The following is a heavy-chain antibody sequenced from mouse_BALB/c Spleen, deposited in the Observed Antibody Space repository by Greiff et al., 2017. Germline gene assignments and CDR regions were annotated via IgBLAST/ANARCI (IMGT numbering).Heavy chain of an antibody. Sequence: EVKLVESGGGLVQPGGSVKLSCAASGFTFSSYGMSWVRQTPDKRLELVATINSNGGSTYYPDSVKGRFTISRDNAKNTLYLQMSSLKSEDTAMYYCARNRYDVIDYWGQGTTLTVSS. D-gene: IGHD2-14*01. J-gene: IGHJ2*01. CDR1: GFTFSSYG. CDR2: INSNGGST. V-gene: IGHV5-6-3*01. CDR3: ARNRYDVIDY.